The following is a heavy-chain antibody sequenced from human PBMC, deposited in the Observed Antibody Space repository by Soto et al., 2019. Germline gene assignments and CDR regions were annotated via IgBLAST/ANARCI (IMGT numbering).Heavy chain of an antibody. V-gene: IGHV1-3*01. Sequence: ASVKVSCKASGYTFTRYTTNWVRQAPGQRLEWMGWINPDNGNTKSSQKFQDRVIITRDTSASTAYMDLSSLRSEDTAVYYCARGIATGQLDPWGQGTLVTVSS. CDR1: GYTFTRYT. D-gene: IGHD2-15*01. J-gene: IGHJ5*02. CDR3: ARGIATGQLDP. CDR2: INPDNGNT.